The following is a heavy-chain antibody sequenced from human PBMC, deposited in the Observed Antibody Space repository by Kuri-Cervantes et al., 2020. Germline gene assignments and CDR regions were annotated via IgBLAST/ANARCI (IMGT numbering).Heavy chain of an antibody. CDR3: ARDPSSGWYFDL. J-gene: IGHJ2*01. CDR1: GFTFSSYA. Sequence: LSLTCAASGFTFSSYAMHWVRQAPGKGLEWVSVIYSGGSTYYADSVKGRFTISRDNSKNTLYLQMNSLRAEDTAVYYCARDPSSGWYFDLWGRGTLVTVSS. D-gene: IGHD6-19*01. CDR2: IYSGGST. V-gene: IGHV3-53*01.